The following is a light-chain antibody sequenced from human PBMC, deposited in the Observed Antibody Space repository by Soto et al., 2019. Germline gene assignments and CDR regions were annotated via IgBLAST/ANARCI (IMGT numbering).Light chain of an antibody. CDR3: QQYNYYSWT. J-gene: IGKJ1*01. Sequence: AIRITQSPSSFSASTGDRVTITCRASQGISSYLAWYQQKPGKAPKVLIYAASTLQSGVPSRFSGSGSGTEFTLTISSLQPDDFATYYCQQYNYYSWTFGQGTKVDIK. CDR2: AAS. CDR1: QGISSY. V-gene: IGKV1-8*01.